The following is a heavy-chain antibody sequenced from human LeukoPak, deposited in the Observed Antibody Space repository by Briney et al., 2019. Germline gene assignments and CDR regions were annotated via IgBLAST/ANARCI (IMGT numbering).Heavy chain of an antibody. Sequence: GGSLRLSCSASGFTFSSYAMHWVRQAPGKGLEYVSAISSNGGSTYYADSVKGRFTISRDNSKNTLYFQMSSLRAEDTAVYYCVKGVVATMRHYFDYWGQGTLVTVSS. D-gene: IGHD5-12*01. CDR3: VKGVVATMRHYFDY. CDR1: GFTFSSYA. V-gene: IGHV3-64D*06. CDR2: ISSNGGST. J-gene: IGHJ4*02.